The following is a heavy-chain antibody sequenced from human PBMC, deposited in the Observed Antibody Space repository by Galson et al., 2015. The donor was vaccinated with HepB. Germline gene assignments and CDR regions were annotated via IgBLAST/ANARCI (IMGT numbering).Heavy chain of an antibody. CDR3: AKDQLMIVVVITLDY. J-gene: IGHJ4*02. V-gene: IGHV3-23*01. Sequence: SLRLSCAASGFTFSSYAMRWVRQAPGKGLEWVSAISGSGGSTYYADSVKGRFTISRDNSKNTLYLQMNSLRAEDTAVYYCAKDQLMIVVVITLDYWGQGTLVTVSS. CDR1: GFTFSSYA. CDR2: ISGSGGST. D-gene: IGHD3-22*01.